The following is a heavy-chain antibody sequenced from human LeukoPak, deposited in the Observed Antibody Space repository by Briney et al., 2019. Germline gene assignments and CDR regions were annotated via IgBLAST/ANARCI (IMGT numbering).Heavy chain of an antibody. J-gene: IGHJ4*02. V-gene: IGHV1-2*02. CDR3: ATPLGGGIAVAGFDY. CDR2: INPNSGGT. Sequence: ASVKVSCKASGYTFTGYHMHWVRQAPGQGLEWMGWINPNSGGTNYAQKFQGRVTMTRDTSISTAYMELSRLRSDDTAVYYCATPLGGGIAVAGFDYWGQGTLVTVSS. D-gene: IGHD6-19*01. CDR1: GYTFTGYH.